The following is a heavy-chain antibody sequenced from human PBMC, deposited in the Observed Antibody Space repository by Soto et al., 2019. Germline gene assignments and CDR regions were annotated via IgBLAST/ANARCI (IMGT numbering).Heavy chain of an antibody. CDR2: ISAYNGNT. J-gene: IGHJ4*02. V-gene: IGHV1-18*04. Sequence: SVKVSCKAYGYTFTSYGISLVRQAPGQGLEWMGWISAYNGNTNYAQKLQGRVTMTTDTSTSTAYMELRSLRSDDTAVYYWARGWSNLIAAAGYWGQGTLVTVSS. CDR1: GYTFTSYG. D-gene: IGHD6-13*01. CDR3: ARGWSNLIAAAGY.